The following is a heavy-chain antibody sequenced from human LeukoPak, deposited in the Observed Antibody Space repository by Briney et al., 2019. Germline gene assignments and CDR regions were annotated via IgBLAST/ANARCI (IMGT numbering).Heavy chain of an antibody. V-gene: IGHV3-23*01. Sequence: PGGSLRLSCAASGFTFSSYAMTWVRQAPGKGLEWVSAISSGGESTYYADSVKGRFTISRDNSKDTLYLQMNSLRAEDTAVYYCAKSRYSATWYDSWGQGTLVTVSS. CDR1: GFTFSSYA. CDR2: ISSGGEST. CDR3: AKSRYSATWYDS. D-gene: IGHD6-13*01. J-gene: IGHJ5*01.